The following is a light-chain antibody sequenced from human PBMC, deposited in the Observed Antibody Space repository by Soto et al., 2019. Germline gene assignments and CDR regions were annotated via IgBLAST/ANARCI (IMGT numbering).Light chain of an antibody. CDR2: GAS. Sequence: EIVLTQSPGTLSLSPGERATLSCRASQSVGSRFLAWYQQKPGQAPRLVIHGASTRATGIPDRFSASGSGTDFTLTISRLEPEDFAVYYCQQYYISRTFGQGTKVAIK. V-gene: IGKV3-20*01. J-gene: IGKJ1*01. CDR3: QQYYISRT. CDR1: QSVGSRF.